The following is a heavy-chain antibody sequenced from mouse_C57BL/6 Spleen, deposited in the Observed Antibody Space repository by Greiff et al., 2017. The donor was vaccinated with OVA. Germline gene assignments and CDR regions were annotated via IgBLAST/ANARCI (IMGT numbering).Heavy chain of an antibody. Sequence: QVQLQQSGAELVRPGTSVKVSCKASGYAFTNYLIEWVKQRPGQGLEWIGVINPGSGGTNYNEKFKGKATLTADTSSSTAYMQLSSLTSEVSAVYFCARSITTVVADYWGQGTTLTVSS. D-gene: IGHD1-1*01. J-gene: IGHJ2*01. CDR3: ARSITTVVADY. CDR1: GYAFTNYL. CDR2: INPGSGGT. V-gene: IGHV1-54*01.